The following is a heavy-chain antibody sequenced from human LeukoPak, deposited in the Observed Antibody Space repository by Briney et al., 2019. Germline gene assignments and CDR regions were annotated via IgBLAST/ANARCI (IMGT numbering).Heavy chain of an antibody. CDR2: ISSSGST. J-gene: IGHJ4*02. V-gene: IGHV4-61*02. CDR1: GDSISSGDYY. Sequence: SETLSLTCTVSGDSISSGDYYWSWIRQPAGKGLEWIGRISSSGSTNYNPSLKSRVTISVDTSKNQFSLKLSSVTAADTAVYYCASQYGSGSYYTPAYFDYWGQGTLVTVSS. CDR3: ASQYGSGSYYTPAYFDY. D-gene: IGHD3-10*01.